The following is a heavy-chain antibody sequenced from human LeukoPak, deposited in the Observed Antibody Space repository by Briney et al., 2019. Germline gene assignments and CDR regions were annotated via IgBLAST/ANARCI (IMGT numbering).Heavy chain of an antibody. CDR2: IHSDGSST. CDR3: ARDLEVQDYYYYGMDV. Sequence: PGGSLRLSCAASGFTFSRHWMHWVRQAPGKGLVWVSRIHSDGSSTSYADSVKGRFTISRDNAKNTLYLQMNSLRAEDTAVYCCARDLEVQDYYYYGMDVWGQGTTVTVSS. CDR1: GFTFSRHW. D-gene: IGHD1-1*01. V-gene: IGHV3-74*01. J-gene: IGHJ6*02.